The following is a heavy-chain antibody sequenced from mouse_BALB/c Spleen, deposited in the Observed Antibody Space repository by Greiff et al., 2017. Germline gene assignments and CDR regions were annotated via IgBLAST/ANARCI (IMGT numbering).Heavy chain of an antibody. D-gene: IGHD2-2*01. CDR3: NAWLRRECAMDY. CDR1: GFNIKDYY. V-gene: IGHV14-4*02. Sequence: EVQLQQSGAELVRSGASVKLSCTASGFNIKDYYMHWVKQRPEQGLEWIGWIDPENGDTEYAPKFQGKATMTADTSSNTAYLQLSSLTSEDTAVYYFNAWLRRECAMDYWGQGTSVTGSS. J-gene: IGHJ4*01. CDR2: IDPENGDT.